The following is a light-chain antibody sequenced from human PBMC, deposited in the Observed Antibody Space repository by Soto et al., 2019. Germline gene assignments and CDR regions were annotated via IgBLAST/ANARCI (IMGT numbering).Light chain of an antibody. CDR1: QTINNF. CDR2: AAS. J-gene: IGKJ4*01. V-gene: IGKV1-39*01. Sequence: DFQMTQSPSTLSASVGDRVTITCRASQTINNFLNWYQQKPGKAPKVLIYAASSLQSGVPSRFSGSGSGTDFTLTISSLQPEDFATYYCQQSYSTPTFGGGTKVDIK. CDR3: QQSYSTPT.